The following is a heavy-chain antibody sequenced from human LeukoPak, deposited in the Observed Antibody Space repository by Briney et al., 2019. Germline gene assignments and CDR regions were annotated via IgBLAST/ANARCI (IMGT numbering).Heavy chain of an antibody. CDR3: VRISSSGYLDY. Sequence: SGPTLVNPTQTLTLTCTFSGFSLSTSGMRVSWIRQPPGKALEWLARIDWDDDKFYSTSLKTRLTISKDTSKNQVVLTMTNIDPVDTATYYCVRISSSGYLDYWGQGTLVTVSS. J-gene: IGHJ4*02. D-gene: IGHD3-22*01. V-gene: IGHV2-70*04. CDR2: IDWDDDK. CDR1: GFSLSTSGMR.